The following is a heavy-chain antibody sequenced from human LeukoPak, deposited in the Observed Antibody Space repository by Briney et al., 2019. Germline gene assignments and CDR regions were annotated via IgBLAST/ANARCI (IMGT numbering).Heavy chain of an antibody. J-gene: IGHJ6*03. Sequence: PSETLSLTCTVSGGSISDMAHYWSWIRQPPGKGLEWIGEIKHSGSTNYNPSLKSRVTISVDTSKNQFSLKLSSVTAADTAVYFCARRLCYYNYYMDVWGKGTTVTISS. CDR2: IKHSGST. V-gene: IGHV4-34*01. CDR1: GGSISDMAHY. D-gene: IGHD3-16*01. CDR3: ARRLCYYNYYMDV.